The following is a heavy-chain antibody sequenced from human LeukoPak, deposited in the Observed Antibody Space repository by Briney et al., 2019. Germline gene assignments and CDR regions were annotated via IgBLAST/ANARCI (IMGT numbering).Heavy chain of an antibody. D-gene: IGHD3-9*01. Sequence: SETLSLTCTVSGGSISSSSYFWGWIRQPPGKGLEWIGTIYYSGSTYYNPSLKSRVTISVDTSKNQFSLKLSSVTAADTAVYYCARLPYDILTGYHNNWFDPWGQGTLVTVSS. CDR1: GGSISSSSYF. J-gene: IGHJ5*02. V-gene: IGHV4-39*01. CDR3: ARLPYDILTGYHNNWFDP. CDR2: IYYSGST.